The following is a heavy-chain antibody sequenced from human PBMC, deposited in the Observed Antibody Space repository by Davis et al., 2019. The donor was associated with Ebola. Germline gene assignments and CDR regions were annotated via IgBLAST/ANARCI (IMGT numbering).Heavy chain of an antibody. Sequence: ASVKVSCKTSGYTFTGHYIQWVRQAPGQGLEWMGRINPNSGVTNYAQKFQGRVTMTRNTSISTAYMELSSLRSEDTAVYYCARGRRYYDILTGYFYFDYWGQGTLVTVSS. CDR1: GYTFTGHY. D-gene: IGHD3-9*01. CDR3: ARGRRYYDILTGYFYFDY. V-gene: IGHV1-2*06. J-gene: IGHJ4*02. CDR2: INPNSGVT.